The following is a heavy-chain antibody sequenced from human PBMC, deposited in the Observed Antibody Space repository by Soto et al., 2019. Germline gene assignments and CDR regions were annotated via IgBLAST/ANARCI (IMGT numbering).Heavy chain of an antibody. CDR1: GGSISSYY. V-gene: IGHV4-59*01. D-gene: IGHD5-18*01. Sequence: QVQLQESGPGLVKPSETLSLTCTVSGGSISSYYWSWIRQPPGKGLEWIGYIYYSGSTNYNPSLTSRVTISVDTSKNQCSLKLSSVNAADTAVYYCAGEGSYGLRYFDYWGQGTLVTVSS. CDR3: AGEGSYGLRYFDY. CDR2: IYYSGST. J-gene: IGHJ4*02.